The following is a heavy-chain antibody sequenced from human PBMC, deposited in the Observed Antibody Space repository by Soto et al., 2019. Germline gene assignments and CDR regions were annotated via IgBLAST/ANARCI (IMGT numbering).Heavy chain of an antibody. J-gene: IGHJ4*02. Sequence: QVQLPQWGAGLLKPSETLSLTCAVYGGSFSGYYWSWIRQPPGKGLEWIGEINHSGSTNYNPSLNRRATISVDTSKNQFFLKLSSVTAADTSVYYGARMWGGYISHWGQGTMVTVSS. CDR1: GGSFSGYY. V-gene: IGHV4-34*01. CDR2: INHSGST. CDR3: ARMWGGYISH. D-gene: IGHD6-25*01.